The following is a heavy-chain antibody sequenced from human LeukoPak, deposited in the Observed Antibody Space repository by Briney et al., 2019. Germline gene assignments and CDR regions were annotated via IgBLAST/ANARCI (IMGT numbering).Heavy chain of an antibody. CDR1: GYTFTGYY. J-gene: IGHJ5*02. Sequence: GASVKVSCKASGYTFTGYYMHWVRQAPGQGLEWMGWINPNSGGTNYAQKFQGRVTMTRDTSISTAYMELSRLRSDVTAVYYCASGPHYYDSSPRNRPPRNWFDPWGQGTLVTVSS. D-gene: IGHD3-22*01. CDR2: INPNSGGT. CDR3: ASGPHYYDSSPRNRPPRNWFDP. V-gene: IGHV1-2*02.